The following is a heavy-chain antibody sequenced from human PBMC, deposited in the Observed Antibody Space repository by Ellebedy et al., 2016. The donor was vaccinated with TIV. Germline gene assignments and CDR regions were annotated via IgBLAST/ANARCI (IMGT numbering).Heavy chain of an antibody. CDR2: IDPSDSYT. CDR3: SIAVDGTTWFDP. J-gene: IGHJ5*02. V-gene: IGHV5-10-1*01. Sequence: GESLKISCKGSGYTFTTYWISWVRQMPGKGLEWMGKIDPSDSYTDYSPSFQGHVTMSADKSISTAYLQLSNLKASDTAIYYCSIAVDGTTWFDPWGQGTLVTVSS. CDR1: GYTFTTYW. D-gene: IGHD5-24*01.